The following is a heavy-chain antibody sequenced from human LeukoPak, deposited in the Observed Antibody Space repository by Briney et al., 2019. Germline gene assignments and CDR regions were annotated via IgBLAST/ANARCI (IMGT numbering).Heavy chain of an antibody. CDR3: AKVLAGGYFDY. D-gene: IGHD4-23*01. CDR1: GFTVSSNY. CDR2: IYSGGST. Sequence: GGSLRLSCAASGFTVSSNYMSWVRQAPGKGLEWVSVIYSGGSTYYADSVKGRFTISRDNSKNTLYLQMNSLRAEDTAVYYCAKVLAGGYFDYWGQGTLVTVSS. V-gene: IGHV3-66*01. J-gene: IGHJ4*02.